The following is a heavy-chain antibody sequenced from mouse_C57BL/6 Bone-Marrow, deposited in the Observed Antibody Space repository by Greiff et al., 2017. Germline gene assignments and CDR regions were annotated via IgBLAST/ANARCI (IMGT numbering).Heavy chain of an antibody. D-gene: IGHD2-12*01. J-gene: IGHJ2*01. CDR2: IYPGDGDT. CDR3: ARAYYKGGYFDY. CDR1: GYAFSSSW. Sequence: VQLQQSGPELVKPGASVKISCKASGYAFSSSWMNWVKQRPGKGLEWIGRIYPGDGDTNYNGKFKGKATLTADKSSSTAYMQLSSLTSEDSAVYFCARAYYKGGYFDYWGQGTTLTVSS. V-gene: IGHV1-82*01.